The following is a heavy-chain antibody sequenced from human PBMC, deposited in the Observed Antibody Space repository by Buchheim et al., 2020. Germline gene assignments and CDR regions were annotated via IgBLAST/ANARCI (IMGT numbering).Heavy chain of an antibody. J-gene: IGHJ4*02. CDR2: ISSSGSTI. CDR1: GFTFGSYE. V-gene: IGHV3-48*03. CDR3: ARGRELLWFGELGFDY. D-gene: IGHD3-10*01. Sequence: EVQLVESGGGLVQPGGSLRLSCAASGFTFGSYEMNWVRQAPGKGLEWVSYISSSGSTIYYADSVKGRFTISRDNAKNSLHLQMNSLRAEDTAVYYCARGRELLWFGELGFDYWGQGTL.